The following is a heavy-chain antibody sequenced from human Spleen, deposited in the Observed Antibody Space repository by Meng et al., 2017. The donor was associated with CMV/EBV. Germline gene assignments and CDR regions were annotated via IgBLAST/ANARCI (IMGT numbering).Heavy chain of an antibody. CDR1: GGSISSSSYD. V-gene: IGHV4-39*07. CDR3: ARERIAAAGTNWFDP. Sequence: SGGSISSSSYDWGWIRQPPGKGLEWIGSIYYSGSTYYNPSLKSRVTISVDTSKNQFSLKLSSVTAADTAVYYCARERIAAAGTNWFDPWGQGTLVTVSS. D-gene: IGHD6-13*01. CDR2: IYYSGST. J-gene: IGHJ5*02.